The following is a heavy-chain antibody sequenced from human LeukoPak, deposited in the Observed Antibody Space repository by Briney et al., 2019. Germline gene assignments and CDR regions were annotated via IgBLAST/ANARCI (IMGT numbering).Heavy chain of an antibody. V-gene: IGHV3-15*01. J-gene: IGHJ4*02. CDR2: IKNKTDGGTT. CDR3: TTSIATAGTNDY. CDR1: GFTFSNAW. Sequence: TGGSLRLSCAASGFTFSNAWMSWVRQAPGKGLEWVGRIKNKTDGGTTDYAAPVKGRFTISRDDSKNTLYLQMNSLKTEDTAVYYCTTSIATAGTNDYWGQGTLVTVSS. D-gene: IGHD6-13*01.